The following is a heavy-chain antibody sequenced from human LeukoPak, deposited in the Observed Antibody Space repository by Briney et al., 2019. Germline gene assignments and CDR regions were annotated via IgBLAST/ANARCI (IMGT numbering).Heavy chain of an antibody. CDR1: GYTFTDYY. J-gene: IGHJ2*01. V-gene: IGHV1-69-2*01. Sequence: ASVKISCKASGYTFTDYYMHWVQQAPGKGLEWMGRVDPEDGETIYAEKFQGRVTITADTSTDTAYMELSSLRSEDTAVYYCATGPLAELGIGLDWYFDLWGRGTLVTVSS. CDR2: VDPEDGET. CDR3: ATGPLAELGIGLDWYFDL. D-gene: IGHD7-27*01.